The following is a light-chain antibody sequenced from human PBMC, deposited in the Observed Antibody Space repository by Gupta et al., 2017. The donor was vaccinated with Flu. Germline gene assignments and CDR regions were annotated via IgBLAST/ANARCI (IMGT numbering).Light chain of an antibody. CDR3: QQRSNWHPWT. J-gene: IGKJ1*01. CDR2: DAS. V-gene: IGKV3-11*01. Sequence: IVLTQSPATLSLSPGERATLSCRASQSVSSYLAWYQQKPGQAPRLLIYDASNRATGIPARFSGSGSGTDFTLTISSLGPEDFAVYYCQQRSNWHPWTFGQGTKVEIK. CDR1: QSVSSY.